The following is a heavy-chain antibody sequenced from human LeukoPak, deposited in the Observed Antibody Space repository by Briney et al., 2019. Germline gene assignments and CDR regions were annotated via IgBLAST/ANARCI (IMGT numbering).Heavy chain of an antibody. V-gene: IGHV4-4*07. Sequence: SETLSLTCTVSGGSISSYYWSWIRQPAGKGLEWIGRIYTSGSTNYNPSLKSRVTMSVDTSKNQFSLKLSSVTAADTAVYYCARAIAVAGTENLYYYYGMDVWGQGTTVTVSS. D-gene: IGHD6-19*01. CDR1: GGSISSYY. CDR2: IYTSGST. J-gene: IGHJ6*02. CDR3: ARAIAVAGTENLYYYYGMDV.